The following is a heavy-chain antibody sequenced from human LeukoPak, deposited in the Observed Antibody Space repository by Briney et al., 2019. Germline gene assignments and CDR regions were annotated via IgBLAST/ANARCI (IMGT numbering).Heavy chain of an antibody. D-gene: IGHD5-12*01. V-gene: IGHV3-48*01. CDR1: GFILSQYG. CDR2: IRYTSET. J-gene: IGHJ5*02. CDR3: ARDAGNSGYGCDL. Sequence: GGSLRLSCAASGFILSQYGFNWVRQVPGKGLEWVSHIRYTSETFYADSVEGRFTISRDHARNSLYLQMNNLRGEDTAIYYCARDAGNSGYGCDLWGQGTLVTVSS.